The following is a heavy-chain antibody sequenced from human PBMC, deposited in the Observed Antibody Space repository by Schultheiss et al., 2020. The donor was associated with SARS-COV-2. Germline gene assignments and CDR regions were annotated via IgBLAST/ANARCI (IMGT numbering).Heavy chain of an antibody. D-gene: IGHD3-22*01. V-gene: IGHV4-59*08. J-gene: IGHJ4*02. Sequence: GSLRLSCTVSGGSISPYYWSWIRQPPGKGLEWIGYVYYSGSTNYNPSLKSRVTISVDTSKNQLSLKLSSVTAADTAVYYCAESSGYYFDYWGQGILVTVSS. CDR3: AESSGYYFDY. CDR1: GGSISPYY. CDR2: VYYSGST.